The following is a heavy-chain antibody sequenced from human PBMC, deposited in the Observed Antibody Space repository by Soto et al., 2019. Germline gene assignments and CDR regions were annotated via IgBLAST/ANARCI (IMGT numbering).Heavy chain of an antibody. V-gene: IGHV4-39*01. Sequence: QLQLQESGPGLVKPSETLSLTCSVSGGSISSSSYFWGWIRHHPGEGLEWIGSIYYSGSTYYNAAVTRRVAISVHPSKPPASMRQGSVSAADVGVYYCARHPSDSWFDPWGQGTLVTVSS. CDR3: ARHPSDSWFDP. D-gene: IGHD2-21*02. J-gene: IGHJ5*02. CDR1: GGSISSSSYF. CDR2: IYYSGST.